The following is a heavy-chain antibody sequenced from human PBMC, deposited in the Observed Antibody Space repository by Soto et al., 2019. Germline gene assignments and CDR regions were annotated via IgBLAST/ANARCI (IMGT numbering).Heavy chain of an antibody. CDR1: GYTFTSYG. V-gene: IGHV1-18*01. CDR2: ISAYNGNT. D-gene: IGHD3-3*01. Sequence: GASVKVSCKASGYTFTSYGISWVRQAPGQGLEWMGWISAYNGNTNYAQKLQGRVTMTTDTSTSTAYMELRSLRSDDTAVYYCARDPGGRFLEWLSALHYDDWGQGTLVTVSS. CDR3: ARDPGGRFLEWLSALHYDD. J-gene: IGHJ4*02.